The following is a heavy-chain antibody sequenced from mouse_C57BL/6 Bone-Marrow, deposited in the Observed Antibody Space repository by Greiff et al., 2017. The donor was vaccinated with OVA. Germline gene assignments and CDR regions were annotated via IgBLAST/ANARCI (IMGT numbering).Heavy chain of an antibody. CDR3: ARTENWYFDV. CDR2: ISNGGGST. Sequence: EVKLVESGGGLVQPGGSLKLSCAASGFTFSDYYMYWVRQTPEKRLEWVAYISNGGGSTYYPDTVKGRFTISRDNAKNTLYLQMSRLKSEDTAMYYCARTENWYFDVGGTGTTVTVSS. CDR1: GFTFSDYY. V-gene: IGHV5-12*01. J-gene: IGHJ1*03.